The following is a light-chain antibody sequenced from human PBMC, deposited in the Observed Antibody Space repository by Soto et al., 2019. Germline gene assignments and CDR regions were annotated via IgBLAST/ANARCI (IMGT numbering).Light chain of an antibody. CDR1: QSVSSSY. J-gene: IGKJ4*01. V-gene: IGKV3-20*01. Sequence: EIVLTQSPGTLSLSPGERSTLSCRASQSVSSSYLAWYQQKPGQAPRLLIYGASSRATGIPDRFSGSGSGTDFTLTISRLEPEDFAVYYCQQYSRSPTFGGGTKVDIK. CDR2: GAS. CDR3: QQYSRSPT.